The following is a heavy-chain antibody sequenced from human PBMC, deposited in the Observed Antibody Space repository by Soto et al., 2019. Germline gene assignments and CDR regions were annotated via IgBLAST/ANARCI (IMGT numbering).Heavy chain of an antibody. V-gene: IGHV3-74*01. CDR1: GFTFSSYW. Sequence: EVQLVESGGGLVQPGGSLRLSCAASGFTFSSYWMHWVRQAPGKGLVWVSRINSDGSSTSYADSVKGRFTISRDNAKNTLYLQMNSQRAEDTAVYYCARSVISVLVPAASLPYFDYWGQGTLVTVSS. J-gene: IGHJ4*02. D-gene: IGHD2-2*01. CDR2: INSDGSST. CDR3: ARSVISVLVPAASLPYFDY.